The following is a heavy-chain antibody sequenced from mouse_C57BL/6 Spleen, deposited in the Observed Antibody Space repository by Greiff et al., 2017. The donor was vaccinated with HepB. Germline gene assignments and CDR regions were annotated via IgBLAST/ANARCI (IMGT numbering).Heavy chain of an antibody. CDR1: GYSITSGYY. Sequence: ESGPGLVKPSQSLSLTCSVTGYSITSGYYWNWIRQFPGNKLEWMGYISYDGSNNYNPSLKNRISITRDTSTNQFFLKLNSVTTEDTATYYGARADGYYSFDYWGQGTTLTVSS. D-gene: IGHD2-3*01. J-gene: IGHJ2*01. CDR2: ISYDGSN. CDR3: ARADGYYSFDY. V-gene: IGHV3-6*01.